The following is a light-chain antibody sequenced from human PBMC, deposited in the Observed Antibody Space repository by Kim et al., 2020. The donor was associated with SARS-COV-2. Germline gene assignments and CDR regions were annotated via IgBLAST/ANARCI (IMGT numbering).Light chain of an antibody. CDR2: AAS. V-gene: IGKV1-17*03. CDR1: QDINQN. CDR3: LQHRSYPRT. J-gene: IGKJ2*01. Sequence: SASVGDTVTISCRVSQDINQNLVWFQQKPGQVPKRLIYAASRPQSGVPSRFSGSGSGTEFTLTITSLQPEDFATYYCLQHRSYPRTFGQGTKLEIK.